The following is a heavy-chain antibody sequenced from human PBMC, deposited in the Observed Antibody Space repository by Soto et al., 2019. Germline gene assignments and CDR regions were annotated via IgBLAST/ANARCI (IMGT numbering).Heavy chain of an antibody. J-gene: IGHJ4*02. V-gene: IGHV5-10-1*01. CDR1: GYSFVCYW. CDR3: ARQIYDSDTGPNFQYYFDS. CDR2: IDPSDSQT. Sequence: GESLKISCKGSGYSFVCYWITWVRQKPWKGLEWMGRIDPSDSQTYYSPSFRGHVTISVTKSITTVFLQWSSLRASDTAMYYCARQIYDSDTGPNFQYYFDSWGQGTPVTVSS. D-gene: IGHD3-22*01.